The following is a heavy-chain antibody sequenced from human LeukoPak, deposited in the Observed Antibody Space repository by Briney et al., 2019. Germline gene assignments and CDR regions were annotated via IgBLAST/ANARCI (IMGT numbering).Heavy chain of an antibody. V-gene: IGHV4-59*01. D-gene: IGHD6-13*01. Sequence: SETLSLTCTVSGGSISSYYWSWIRQPPGKGLEWIGYIYYSGSTTYNPSLKSRVTISVDTSKNQFSLKLSSVTAADTAVYYCARGGVAAAGTFDYWGQGTLVIVSS. CDR1: GGSISSYY. CDR2: IYYSGST. CDR3: ARGGVAAAGTFDY. J-gene: IGHJ4*02.